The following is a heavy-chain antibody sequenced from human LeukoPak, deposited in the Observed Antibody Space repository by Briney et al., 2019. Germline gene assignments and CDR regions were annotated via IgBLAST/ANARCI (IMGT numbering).Heavy chain of an antibody. D-gene: IGHD3-3*01. CDR1: GFTFTNYA. V-gene: IGHV3-23*01. CDR3: AKQYDFWSGPDY. CDR2: ITSNARDT. Sequence: PGGSLRLSCAASGFTFTNYAMNWVRQAPGKRLEWVSSITSNARDTYFADSVKGRFTVSRDNSGNTLYLQMNSLRVEDTAVYYCAKQYDFWSGPDYWGQGTLVTVSS. J-gene: IGHJ4*02.